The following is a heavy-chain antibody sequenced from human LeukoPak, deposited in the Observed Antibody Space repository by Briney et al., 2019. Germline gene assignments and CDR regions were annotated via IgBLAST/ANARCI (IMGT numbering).Heavy chain of an antibody. CDR3: ARPHSSGYYYHYFDY. D-gene: IGHD3-22*01. CDR1: GYTFTGYY. CDR2: INPNSGGT. J-gene: IGHJ4*02. V-gene: IGHV1-2*02. Sequence: ASVKVSCKASGYTFTGYYMHWVRQAPGQGLEWMGWINPNSGGTNYAQKFQGRVTMTRDTSFSTAYMELSRLRSDDTAVYYCARPHSSGYYYHYFDYWGQGTLVTVSS.